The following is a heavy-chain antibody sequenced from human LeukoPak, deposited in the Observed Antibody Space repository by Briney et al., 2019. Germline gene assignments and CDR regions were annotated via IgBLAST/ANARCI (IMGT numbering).Heavy chain of an antibody. Sequence: GGSLRLSCAASGFTFSSYSMNWVRQAPGKGLEWVSSISSSSSYIYYADSVKGRFTISRDNAKNSLYLQMNSLRAEDTAVYYCARDPGIVGATTSCMDVWGKGTTVTVSS. V-gene: IGHV3-21*01. D-gene: IGHD1-26*01. CDR2: ISSSSSYI. CDR1: GFTFSSYS. CDR3: ARDPGIVGATTSCMDV. J-gene: IGHJ6*03.